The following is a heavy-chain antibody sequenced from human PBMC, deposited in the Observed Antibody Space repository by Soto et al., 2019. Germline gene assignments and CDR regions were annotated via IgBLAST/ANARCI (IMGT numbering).Heavy chain of an antibody. D-gene: IGHD3-10*01. V-gene: IGHV3-33*01. Sequence: QVQLVESGGGVVQPGRSLRLSCAASGFTFSSYGMHWVRQAPGKGLEWVAVIWYDGSNKYYADSVKGRFTISRDNSKNALDLEMNSLRAEDTAVYYGARGAVLLWFGECHGAFDIWVQGTMVIVSS. CDR2: IWYDGSNK. CDR3: ARGAVLLWFGECHGAFDI. J-gene: IGHJ3*02. CDR1: GFTFSSYG.